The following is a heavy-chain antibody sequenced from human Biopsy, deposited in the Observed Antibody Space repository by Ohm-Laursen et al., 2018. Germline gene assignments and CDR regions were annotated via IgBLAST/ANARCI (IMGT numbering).Heavy chain of an antibody. V-gene: IGHV4-38-2*01. CDR3: VRGRSPATY. Sequence: SETLSLTCAVSGYSISTGYYWGWIRQPPGKRLEWIGSIFHTGTTYYNPSLKSRVTISVDTSKNQFSLKLTSMTPADTAVYYCVRGRSPATYWGQGALVIVSS. D-gene: IGHD3-16*01. CDR2: IFHTGTT. CDR1: GYSISTGYY. J-gene: IGHJ4*02.